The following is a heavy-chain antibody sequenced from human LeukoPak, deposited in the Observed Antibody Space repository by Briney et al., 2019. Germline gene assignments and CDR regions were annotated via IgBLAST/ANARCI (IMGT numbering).Heavy chain of an antibody. D-gene: IGHD3-3*01. CDR2: INPSGGST. CDR3: ARDSTTIFGVVIIPAAVGY. CDR1: GYTFTSYY. V-gene: IGHV1-46*01. Sequence: ASVKVSCKASGYTFTSYYMHWVRQAPGQGLEWMGVINPSGGSTSYAQKFQCRVTMTRDMSTSTVYMELSSLRSEDTAVYYCARDSTTIFGVVIIPAAVGYWGQGTLVTVSS. J-gene: IGHJ4*02.